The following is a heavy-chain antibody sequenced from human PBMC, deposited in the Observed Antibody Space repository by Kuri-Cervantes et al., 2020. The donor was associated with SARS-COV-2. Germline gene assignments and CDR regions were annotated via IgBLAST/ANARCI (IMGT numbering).Heavy chain of an antibody. CDR3: ARGGRFLQLAFDY. CDR2: INPNSGGT. J-gene: IGHJ4*02. D-gene: IGHD6-6*01. V-gene: IGHV1-2*02. Sequence: ASVKVSCKASGYSFSSYDINWVRQAAGQGLEWMGWINPNSGGTNYAQKFQGRVTMTRDTSISTAYMELSRLRSDDTAVYYCARGGRFLQLAFDYWGQGTLVTVSS. CDR1: GYSFSSYD.